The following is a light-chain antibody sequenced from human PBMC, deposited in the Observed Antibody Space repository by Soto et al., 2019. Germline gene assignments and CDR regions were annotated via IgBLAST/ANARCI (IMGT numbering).Light chain of an antibody. J-gene: IGKJ1*01. CDR1: QSLLHSDGKTY. CDR2: EVS. V-gene: IGKV2D-29*01. CDR3: MQSIQLPWT. Sequence: DIVMTQTPLSLSVTPGQPASISCKSSQSLLHSDGKTYLYWYLQKPGQPPQLLIYEVSNRFSGVPDRFXXXGSGXXXXXXXXXXXXXXVGVYYCMQSIQLPWTFGQGTKVEIK.